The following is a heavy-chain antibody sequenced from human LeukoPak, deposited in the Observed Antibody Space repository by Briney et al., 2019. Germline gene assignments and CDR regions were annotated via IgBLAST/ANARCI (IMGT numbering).Heavy chain of an antibody. CDR1: GYTFTKYA. Sequence: GASVKVSFKASGYTFTKYAIHWVRQAPGQRGEGMGWTNDGNGKAKYLQEFQGRGTITRDTSANTAYMELSSLRSEDMALYYCARGGSYAMDVWGQGTTVTVAS. J-gene: IGHJ6*02. D-gene: IGHD2-2*01. V-gene: IGHV1-3*02. CDR2: TNDGNGKA. CDR3: ARGGSYAMDV.